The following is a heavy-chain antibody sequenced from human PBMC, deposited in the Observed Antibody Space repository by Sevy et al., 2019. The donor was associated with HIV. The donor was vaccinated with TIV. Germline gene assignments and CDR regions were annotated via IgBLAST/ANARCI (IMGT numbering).Heavy chain of an antibody. Sequence: ASVKVSCKASGYTFTGYYMHWVRQAPGQGLEWMGWINPNSGGTNYAQKFQGRVTMTRDTSISTAYMELSRLRSDDTAVYYCARSHSRITMIVVVDAFDIWGQWTMVTVSS. V-gene: IGHV1-2*02. CDR2: INPNSGGT. CDR3: ARSHSRITMIVVVDAFDI. J-gene: IGHJ3*02. CDR1: GYTFTGYY. D-gene: IGHD3-22*01.